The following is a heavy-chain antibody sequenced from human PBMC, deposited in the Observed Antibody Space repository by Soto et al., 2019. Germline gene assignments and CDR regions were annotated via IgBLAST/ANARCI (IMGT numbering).Heavy chain of an antibody. CDR3: ARDRLRYNWNDFPYYYYGMDV. Sequence: QVQLVESGGGVVQPGRSLRLSCAASGFTFSSYAMHWVRQAPGKGLEWVAVISYDGSNKYYADSVKGRFTISRDNSQNTLSLQMNSLRAEDTAVYYCARDRLRYNWNDFPYYYYGMDVWGQGTTVTVSS. J-gene: IGHJ6*02. V-gene: IGHV3-30-3*01. CDR1: GFTFSSYA. CDR2: ISYDGSNK. D-gene: IGHD1-1*01.